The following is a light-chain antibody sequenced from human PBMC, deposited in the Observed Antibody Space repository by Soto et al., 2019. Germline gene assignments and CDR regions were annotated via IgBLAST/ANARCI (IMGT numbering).Light chain of an antibody. CDR3: QQYGSSLPWT. CDR2: GAS. Sequence: EIVLTQSPGTLSLSPGERATLSCRASQSVSSNYLAWYQQKPGQAPRLLIYGASSRATGIPDRFSGSGSGTDFTLTINGLEPEDFAVYYCQQYGSSLPWTFGQGTKVEIK. V-gene: IGKV3-20*01. CDR1: QSVSSNY. J-gene: IGKJ1*01.